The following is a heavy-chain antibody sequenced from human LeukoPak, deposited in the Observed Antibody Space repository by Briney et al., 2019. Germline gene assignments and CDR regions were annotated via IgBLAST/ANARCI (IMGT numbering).Heavy chain of an antibody. CDR1: GHTFTSYD. CDR3: AGNLMYCSSTTCYLDY. Sequence: ASVKVSCKASGHTFTSYDINWVRQATGQGLEWMGLMNPKNGHTVYAQKFQGRVTMTRDTSINTAYLELSSLRSEDTAVYYCAGNLMYCSSTTCYLDYWGQGTLVTVSS. CDR2: MNPKNGHT. D-gene: IGHD2-2*01. V-gene: IGHV1-8*01. J-gene: IGHJ4*02.